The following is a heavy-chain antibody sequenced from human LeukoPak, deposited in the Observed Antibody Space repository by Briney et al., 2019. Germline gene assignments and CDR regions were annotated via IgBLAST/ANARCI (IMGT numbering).Heavy chain of an antibody. CDR1: RYTFTSSG. V-gene: IGHV1-18*01. J-gene: IGHJ6*02. Sequence: GASLKVSCKASRYTFTSSGKSCGRQAPGQGLEWMGWISAYNGDINYAQNFQGTVTMTTDTSTSTAYMELRSLRSDDTAVYYCARESRGYRYGYFYYCDMDVWGQGTTVTVSS. CDR2: ISAYNGDI. D-gene: IGHD5-18*01. CDR3: ARESRGYRYGYFYYCDMDV.